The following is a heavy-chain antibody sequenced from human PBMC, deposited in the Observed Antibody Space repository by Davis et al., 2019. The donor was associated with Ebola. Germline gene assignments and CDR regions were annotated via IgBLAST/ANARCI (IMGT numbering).Heavy chain of an antibody. J-gene: IGHJ4*02. Sequence: PGGSLRLSCAASGFTFSSYGMHWVRQAPGKGLEYVSAISSNGGSTYYADSVKGRFTISRDNSKNTLYLQMSSLRAEDTAVYYCARVVTMIVVTWGQGTLVTVSS. V-gene: IGHV3-64D*08. D-gene: IGHD3-22*01. CDR3: ARVVTMIVVT. CDR1: GFTFSSYG. CDR2: ISSNGGST.